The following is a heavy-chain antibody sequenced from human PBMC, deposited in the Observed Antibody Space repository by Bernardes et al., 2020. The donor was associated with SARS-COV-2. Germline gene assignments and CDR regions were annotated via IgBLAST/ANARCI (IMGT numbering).Heavy chain of an antibody. CDR1: GFTFSSYS. CDR3: ARDSGMGCGGDCYGPRYYYYYGMDV. J-gene: IGHJ6*02. V-gene: IGHV3-48*01. CDR2: ISSSSSTI. Sequence: GSLRLSCAASGFTFSSYSMNWVRQAPGKGLEWVSYISSSSSTIYYADSVKGRFTISRDNAKNSLYLQMNSLRAEDTAVYYCARDSGMGCGGDCYGPRYYYYYGMDVWGQGTTVTVSS. D-gene: IGHD2-21*02.